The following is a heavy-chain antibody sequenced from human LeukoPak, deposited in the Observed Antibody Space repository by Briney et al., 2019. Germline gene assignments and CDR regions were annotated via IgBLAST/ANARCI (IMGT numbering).Heavy chain of an antibody. V-gene: IGHV1-69*04. CDR2: IIPILGIA. CDR1: GGTFSSYA. J-gene: IGHJ3*02. Sequence: SVKVSCKASGGTFSSYAISWVRQAPGQGLEWMGRIIPILGIANYAQQFQGRVPITADKSTSTAYMELSSLRSEDTAVYYCARGLTAMVISIAFDIWGQGTMVTVSS. CDR3: ARGLTAMVISIAFDI. D-gene: IGHD5-18*01.